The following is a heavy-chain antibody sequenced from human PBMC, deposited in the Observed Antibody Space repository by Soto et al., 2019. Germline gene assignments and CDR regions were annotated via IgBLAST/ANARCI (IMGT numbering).Heavy chain of an antibody. CDR2: ITTTSRYI. J-gene: IGHJ5*02. CDR1: GFTFTTYD. Sequence: EVQLVESGGGLVKPGGSLRLSCAASGFTFTTYDMNWVRQAPGKGLEWVSSITTTSRYIYYADSVRGRFTISRDNAKNSLFLQMDSLRAADTAVYYCVSSGTAPMLRHNWFDPSGQGTLVTVSS. V-gene: IGHV3-21*01. D-gene: IGHD1-1*01. CDR3: VSSGTAPMLRHNWFDP.